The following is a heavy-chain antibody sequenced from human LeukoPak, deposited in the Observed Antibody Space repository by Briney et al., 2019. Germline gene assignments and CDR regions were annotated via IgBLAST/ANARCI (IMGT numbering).Heavy chain of an antibody. V-gene: IGHV3-53*04. J-gene: IGHJ6*02. CDR3: ARDAMVRGVTRSFGMDV. CDR1: GYTVSSIY. CDR2: IYSGGST. D-gene: IGHD3-10*01. Sequence: PGGSVRLSCAASGYTVSSIYMSWVRQAPGKGLEWVSVIYSGGSTYYADYVKGRFTISRHNSTTTLYLQMNSLRAEDTAAYYCARDAMVRGVTRSFGMDVWGQGTPVTVSS.